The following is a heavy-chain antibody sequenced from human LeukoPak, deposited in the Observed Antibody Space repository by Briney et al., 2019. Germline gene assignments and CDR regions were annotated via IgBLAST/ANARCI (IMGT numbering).Heavy chain of an antibody. Sequence: ASVKVSCKASGGTFSSYAISWVRQAPGQGLEWMGGIIPIFGTANCAQKFQGRVTITTDESTSTAYMELSSLRSEDTAVYYCARTERYDFWSGYYYYYYMDVWGKGTTVTVSS. CDR1: GGTFSSYA. CDR2: IIPIFGTA. J-gene: IGHJ6*03. D-gene: IGHD3-3*01. V-gene: IGHV1-69*05. CDR3: ARTERYDFWSGYYYYYYMDV.